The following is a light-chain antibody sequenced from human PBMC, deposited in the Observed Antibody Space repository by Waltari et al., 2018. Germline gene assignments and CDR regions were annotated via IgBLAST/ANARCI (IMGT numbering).Light chain of an antibody. Sequence: ETVLTQSPATLSLSPGERATLSCRASQNIGTYLTWFQQRPGQAPRLLIHDASNRATGIPARFIGSGSGTDFTLTISSLEPEDFAVYYCQQRSYWPRTFGQGTKVEIK. CDR3: QQRSYWPRT. CDR2: DAS. J-gene: IGKJ1*01. CDR1: QNIGTY. V-gene: IGKV3-11*01.